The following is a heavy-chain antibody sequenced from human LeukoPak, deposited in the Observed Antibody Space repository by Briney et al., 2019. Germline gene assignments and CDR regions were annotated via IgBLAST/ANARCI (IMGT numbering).Heavy chain of an antibody. CDR2: INPSGGSP. J-gene: IGHJ4*02. CDR1: GYTFTSYY. V-gene: IGHV1-46*01. Sequence: ASVKVSCKASGYTFTSYYMHWVRQAPGQGLEWMGIINPSGGSPSYAQKFQGRVTMTRDMSTSTVYMELSSLRSEDTAVYYCARDRNLWPFDYWGQGTLVAVSS. CDR3: ARDRNLWPFDY. D-gene: IGHD4-11*01.